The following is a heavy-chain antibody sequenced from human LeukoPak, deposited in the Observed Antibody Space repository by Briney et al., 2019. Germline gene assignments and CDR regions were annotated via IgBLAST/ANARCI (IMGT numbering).Heavy chain of an antibody. Sequence: PSETLSLTCTVSGGSISSYYWSWIRQPPGKGLEWIGYIYYSGSTNYNPSLKSRVTISVDTSKNQFSLKLSSVTAADTAVYYCARSMHYYGSGSYLPPHFDYWGQGTLVTVSS. J-gene: IGHJ4*02. CDR1: GGSISSYY. CDR2: IYYSGST. CDR3: ARSMHYYGSGSYLPPHFDY. D-gene: IGHD3-10*01. V-gene: IGHV4-59*01.